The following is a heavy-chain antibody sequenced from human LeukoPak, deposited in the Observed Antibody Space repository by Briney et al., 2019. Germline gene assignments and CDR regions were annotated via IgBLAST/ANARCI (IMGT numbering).Heavy chain of an antibody. CDR1: GGSISSSSHY. CDR2: IHYSGGS. J-gene: IGHJ3*02. V-gene: IGHV4-39*01. CDR3: AKHESLIAFDI. Sequence: CETLPLTCTVSGGSISSSSHYWGWIRQPPGKGPEWIASIHYSGGSNYNPSLKSRVTISVDTSKNQVSLKVRSVTAADTAVYYCAKHESLIAFDIWVQGTMATVPS.